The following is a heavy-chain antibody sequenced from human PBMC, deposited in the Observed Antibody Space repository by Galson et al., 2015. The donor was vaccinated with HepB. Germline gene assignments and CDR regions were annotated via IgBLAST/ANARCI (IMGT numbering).Heavy chain of an antibody. Sequence: SLRLSCATSRFRFTSYAMSWVRQAPGKGLEWISAISGGGETSYYADSVKGRFTISRDNSKHTLYLQMNSLRVEDTAVYYCANTPDYYYDSPDSVGFYFWGQGTLVTVSS. CDR2: ISGGGETS. V-gene: IGHV3-23*01. J-gene: IGHJ4*02. CDR3: ANTPDYYYDSPDSVGFYF. CDR1: RFRFTSYA. D-gene: IGHD3-22*01.